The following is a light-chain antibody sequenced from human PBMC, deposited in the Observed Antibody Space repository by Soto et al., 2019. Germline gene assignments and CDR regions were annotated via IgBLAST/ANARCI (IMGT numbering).Light chain of an antibody. CDR2: AES. Sequence: DIQMTQSPSSLSASVGDRVTITCRASQGISTSLAWYQQRPGKVPKLLIYAESTLQSVVPSRFSGSRSGTDFTLTISSLQPEDVVTYYCQNSNSDPKTFGQGTKVEIK. V-gene: IGKV1-27*01. J-gene: IGKJ1*01. CDR3: QNSNSDPKT. CDR1: QGISTS.